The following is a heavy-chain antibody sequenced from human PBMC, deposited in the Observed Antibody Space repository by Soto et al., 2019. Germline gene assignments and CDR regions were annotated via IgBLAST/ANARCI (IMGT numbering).Heavy chain of an antibody. CDR3: ARVHIYYDSSGVPMPDWFDP. CDR2: IYYSGST. V-gene: IGHV4-31*03. Sequence: SETLSLTCTVSGGSISSGGYYWSWIRQHPGKGLEWIGYIYYSGSTYYNPSLKSRVTISVDTSKNQFSLKLSSVTAADTAVYYCARVHIYYDSSGVPMPDWFDPWGQGTLVTVSS. CDR1: GGSISSGGYY. D-gene: IGHD3-22*01. J-gene: IGHJ5*02.